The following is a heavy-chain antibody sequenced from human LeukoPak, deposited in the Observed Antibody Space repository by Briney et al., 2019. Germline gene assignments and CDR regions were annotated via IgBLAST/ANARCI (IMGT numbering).Heavy chain of an antibody. CDR1: GGSISSYY. CDR2: IYYSGST. Sequence: PSETLSLTCTVSGGSISSYYWSWIRQPPGKGLEWIGYIYYSGSTNYNPSLKSRVTISADTSKNQFSLKLSSVTAADTAVYYCARGIDYWGQGTLVTVSS. J-gene: IGHJ4*02. CDR3: ARGIDY. V-gene: IGHV4-59*01.